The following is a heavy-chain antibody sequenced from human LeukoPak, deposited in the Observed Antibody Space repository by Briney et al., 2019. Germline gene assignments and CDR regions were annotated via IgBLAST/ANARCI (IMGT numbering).Heavy chain of an antibody. D-gene: IGHD3-3*01. CDR2: IYYSGST. J-gene: IGHJ4*02. V-gene: IGHV4-59*01. Sequence: PSETLSLTCTVSGGSISSYYWSWIRQPPGKGLEWIGYIYYSGSTNYNPSLKSRVTISVDTSKNQFSLKLSSVTAADTAVYYCARSRNPLEPDFWSGYYFDYWGQGTLVTVSS. CDR3: ARSRNPLEPDFWSGYYFDY. CDR1: GGSISSYY.